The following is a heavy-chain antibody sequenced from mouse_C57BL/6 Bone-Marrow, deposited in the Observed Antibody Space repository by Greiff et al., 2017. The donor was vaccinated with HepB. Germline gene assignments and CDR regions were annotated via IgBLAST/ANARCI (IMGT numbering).Heavy chain of an antibody. D-gene: IGHD2-4*01. V-gene: IGHV2-2*01. J-gene: IGHJ1*03. Sequence: VHLVESGPGLVQPSQSLSITCTVSGFSLTSYGVHWVRQSPGKGLEWLGVIWSGGSTDYNAAFISRLSISKDNSKSQVFFKMNSLQADDTAIYYCARSPYDYDVLGVWYFDVWGTGTTVTVSS. CDR1: GFSLTSYG. CDR2: IWSGGST. CDR3: ARSPYDYDVLGVWYFDV.